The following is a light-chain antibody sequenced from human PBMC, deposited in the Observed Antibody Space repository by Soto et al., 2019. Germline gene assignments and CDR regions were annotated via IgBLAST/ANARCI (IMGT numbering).Light chain of an antibody. CDR3: QEYHDVPYS. Sequence: DIQLTQSPSSLSASVGDRVAITCQASQDTRGFLYWYQHKPGKAPKVLTYDASSLVTGVRSRFSGSGFGTDYTFNISSLQPEDLATYYWQEYHDVPYSFGQGTKVEIK. V-gene: IGKV1-33*01. J-gene: IGKJ2*01. CDR1: QDTRGF. CDR2: DAS.